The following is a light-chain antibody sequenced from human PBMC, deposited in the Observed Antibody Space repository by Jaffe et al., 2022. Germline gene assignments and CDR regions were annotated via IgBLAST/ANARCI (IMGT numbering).Light chain of an antibody. CDR1: QSISRSS. CDR3: QHYYTSHYGTSRFT. V-gene: IGKV3-20*01. CDR2: GAS. Sequence: ETVLTQSPGTLSLSPGERATLSCRASQSISRSSLAWYQQKPGQGPRLLIYGASTRATGVPDRFSGSGSGTDFTLTISRLESEDFAVYYCQHYYTSHYGTSRFTFGPGTKVDIK. J-gene: IGKJ3*01.